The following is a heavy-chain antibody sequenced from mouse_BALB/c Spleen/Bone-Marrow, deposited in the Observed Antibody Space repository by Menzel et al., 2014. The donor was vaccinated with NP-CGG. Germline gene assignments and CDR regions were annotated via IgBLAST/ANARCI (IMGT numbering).Heavy chain of an antibody. D-gene: IGHD1-1*01. J-gene: IGHJ3*01. V-gene: IGHV14-3*02. CDR2: IDPANGNT. CDR1: GFNIKDTY. Sequence: EVKLQESGAELVKPGASVKLSCTASGFNIKDTYMHWVKQRPEQGLEWIGRIDPANGNTKYDPKFQGKATITADTSSNTAYLQLSSLTSEDTAVYYCAMYYYGSSLFAYWGQGTLVTVS. CDR3: AMYYYGSSLFAY.